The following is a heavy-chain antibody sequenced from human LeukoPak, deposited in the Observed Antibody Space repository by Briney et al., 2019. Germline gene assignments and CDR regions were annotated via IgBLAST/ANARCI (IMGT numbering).Heavy chain of an antibody. CDR2: VGGSGDRT. CDR1: GFTFSTYA. D-gene: IGHD5-12*01. CDR3: VRSRYSGYDRDFYYGMDV. J-gene: IGHJ6*02. Sequence: GGSLRLSCVASGFTFSTYALSWVHQAPGKGLEWVSGVGGSGDRTYYADSVKGRFAISRDNSKNTLFLHMDSLRAEDTAVYHCVRSRYSGYDRDFYYGMDVWGQGTTVTVSS. V-gene: IGHV3-23*01.